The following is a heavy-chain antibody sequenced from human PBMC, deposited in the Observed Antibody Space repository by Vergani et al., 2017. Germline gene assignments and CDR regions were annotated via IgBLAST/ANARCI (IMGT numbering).Heavy chain of an antibody. CDR2: INPSGGHT. CDR3: ARGDYGILTVYRY. Sequence: QVQVVQSGAEVKKSGASVKVSCKTSGYTFSNYYMHWVRQATGQGLEWMGIINPSGGHTNYAQKFQGRVTMTRDTSTSTVYMELSSLRSEDTAIYYCARGDYGILTVYRYWGQGTLVTVSA. V-gene: IGHV1-46*03. D-gene: IGHD3-9*01. J-gene: IGHJ4*02. CDR1: GYTFSNYY.